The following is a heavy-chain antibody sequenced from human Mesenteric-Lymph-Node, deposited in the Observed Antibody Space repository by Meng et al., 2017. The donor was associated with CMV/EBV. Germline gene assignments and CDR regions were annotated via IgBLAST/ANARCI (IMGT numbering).Heavy chain of an antibody. J-gene: IGHJ6*02. CDR2: INIVGDT. V-gene: IGHV3-13*01. Sequence: GGSLRLSCAASGFTFSSYDMHWVRQPTGRSLELVSAINIVGDTYYSVSVKGRFTISRENAKNSLYFQMNSLRAGDTAVYYCVRELRGNGMDVWGQGTTVTVSS. D-gene: IGHD2/OR15-2a*01. CDR3: VRELRGNGMDV. CDR1: GFTFSSYD.